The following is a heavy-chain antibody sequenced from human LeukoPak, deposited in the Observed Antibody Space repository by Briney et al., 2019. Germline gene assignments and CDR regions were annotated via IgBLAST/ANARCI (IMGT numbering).Heavy chain of an antibody. V-gene: IGHV1-69*01. CDR2: IIPIFGTA. CDR1: GGTFSSYA. J-gene: IGHJ6*02. D-gene: IGHD1-26*01. Sequence: SVKVSCKASGGTFSSYAISWVRQAPGQGLEWMGGIIPIFGTANYAQEFQGRVTITADESTSTAYMELSSLRSEDTAVYYCLWEVRNYYYYGMDVWGQGTTVTVSS. CDR3: LWEVRNYYYYGMDV.